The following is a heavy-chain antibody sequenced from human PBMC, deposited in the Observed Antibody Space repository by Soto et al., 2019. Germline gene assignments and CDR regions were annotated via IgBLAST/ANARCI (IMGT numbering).Heavy chain of an antibody. CDR1: GYTFTSYY. V-gene: IGHV1-46*01. CDR3: ARVAGTYYYDSSGYCFDY. J-gene: IGHJ4*02. Sequence: ASVKVSCKASGYTFTSYYMHWVRQAPGQGLEWMGIINPSGGSTSYAQKFQGRVTMTRDTSTSTVYMERSSLRSEDTAVYYCARVAGTYYYDSSGYCFDYWGQGTLVTVSS. D-gene: IGHD3-22*01. CDR2: INPSGGST.